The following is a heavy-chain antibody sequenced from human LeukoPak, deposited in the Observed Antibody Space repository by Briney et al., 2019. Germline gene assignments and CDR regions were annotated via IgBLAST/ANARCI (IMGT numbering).Heavy chain of an antibody. Sequence: GGSLRLSCAASGFTVSSYAMHWVRHPIGKGLEWVSALGIAGDTFYPGSVKGRFTISRENAKNSLCLQMNSLRAEDTAMYYCARQKQSHGNFDYWGQGTLVTVSS. CDR3: ARQKQSHGNFDY. J-gene: IGHJ4*02. CDR1: GFTVSSYA. D-gene: IGHD1-26*01. CDR2: LGIAGDT. V-gene: IGHV3-13*01.